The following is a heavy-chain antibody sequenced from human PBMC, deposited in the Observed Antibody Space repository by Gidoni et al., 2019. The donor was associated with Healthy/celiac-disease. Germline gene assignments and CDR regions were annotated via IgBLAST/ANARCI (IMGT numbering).Heavy chain of an antibody. CDR3: ALIPGACSSTSCYYGDTFDY. CDR2: ISYDGSNK. V-gene: IGHV3-30*03. D-gene: IGHD2-2*01. Sequence: QVQLVESGGGVVQPGRSLRLSCAAPGFTFSRYGMHWVRQAPGKGLEWVAVISYDGSNKYYADSVKGRFTISRDNSKNTLYLQMNSLRAEDTAVYYCALIPGACSSTSCYYGDTFDYWGQGTLVTVSS. CDR1: GFTFSRYG. J-gene: IGHJ4*02.